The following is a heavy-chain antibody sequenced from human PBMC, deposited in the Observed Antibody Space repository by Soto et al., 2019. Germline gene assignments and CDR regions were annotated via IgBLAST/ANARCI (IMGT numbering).Heavy chain of an antibody. CDR3: ARDRGQYYDSSALRYGMDV. CDR1: GGTFSSYA. CDR2: FIPIFGTA. V-gene: IGHV1-69*01. D-gene: IGHD3-22*01. Sequence: QVQLVQSGAEVKKPGSSVKVSCKASGGTFSSYAISGVGQAPGQGLGWMGGFIPIFGTANYAQKFQGRVTITADESTSTAYMELSSLRSEDTAVYYCARDRGQYYDSSALRYGMDVWGQGTTVTVSS. J-gene: IGHJ6*02.